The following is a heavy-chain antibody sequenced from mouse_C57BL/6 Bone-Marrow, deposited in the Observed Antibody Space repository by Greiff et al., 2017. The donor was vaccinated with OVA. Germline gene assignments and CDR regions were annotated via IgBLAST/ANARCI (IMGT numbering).Heavy chain of an antibody. CDR3: ASYYWTD. CDR2: IYPRSGNT. V-gene: IGHV1-81*01. D-gene: IGHD2-1*01. J-gene: IGHJ3*01. CDR1: GYTFTSYG. Sequence: QVQLKQSGAELARPGASVKLSCTASGYTFTSYGISWVKQSTGQGLEWIGEIYPRSGNTYYNEKFKGKATLTADKSSSTAYMELRILTSEDAAVYFCASYYWTDWGQGTLVTVSA.